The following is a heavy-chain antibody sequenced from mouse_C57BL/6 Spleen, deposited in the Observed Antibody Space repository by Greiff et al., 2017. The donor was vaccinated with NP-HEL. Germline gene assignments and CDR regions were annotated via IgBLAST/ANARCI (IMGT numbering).Heavy chain of an antibody. D-gene: IGHD2-1*01. V-gene: IGHV1-61*01. Sequence: VQLQQSGAELVRPGSSVKLSCKASGYTFTSYWMDWVKQRPGQGLEWIGNIYPSDSETHYNQKFKDKATLTVDKSSSTAYMQLSSLTSEDSAVYYCARLEGGYGNYDYAMDYWGQGTSVTVSS. CDR1: GYTFTSYW. CDR2: IYPSDSET. CDR3: ARLEGGYGNYDYAMDY. J-gene: IGHJ4*01.